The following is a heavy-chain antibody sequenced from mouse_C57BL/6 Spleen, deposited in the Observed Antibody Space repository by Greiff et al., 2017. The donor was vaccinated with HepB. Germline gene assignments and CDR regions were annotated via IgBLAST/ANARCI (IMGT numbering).Heavy chain of an antibody. D-gene: IGHD4-1*01. Sequence: EVMLVESGGGLVKPGGSLKLSCAASGFTFSSYAMSWVRQTPEKRLEWVATISDGGSYTYYPDNVKGRFTISRDNAKNNLYLQMSHLKSEDTAMYYCARDITGTGAMDYWGQGTSVTVSS. CDR1: GFTFSSYA. CDR3: ARDITGTGAMDY. V-gene: IGHV5-4*01. CDR2: ISDGGSYT. J-gene: IGHJ4*01.